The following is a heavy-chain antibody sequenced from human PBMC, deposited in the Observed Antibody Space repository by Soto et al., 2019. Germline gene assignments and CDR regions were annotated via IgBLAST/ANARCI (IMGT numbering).Heavy chain of an antibody. V-gene: IGHV3-23*05. D-gene: IGHD3-22*01. Sequence: EVQLLESGGGLVQPGGSLRLSCAASGFPFQTYAMSWVRQAPGKGLEWVSTINPSSSNTYYPDSVKGRFTISRDNSKDHLYLQMDSLRADDTAVYYCAKGANYYGIFEYWGQGILVTVSS. CDR2: INPSSSNT. CDR3: AKGANYYGIFEY. J-gene: IGHJ4*02. CDR1: GFPFQTYA.